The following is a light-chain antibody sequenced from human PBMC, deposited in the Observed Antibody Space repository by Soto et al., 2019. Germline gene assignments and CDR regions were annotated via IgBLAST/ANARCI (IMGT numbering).Light chain of an antibody. CDR2: DAS. CDR1: QSVTNS. Sequence: EIVLTQSPATLSLSPGERATLSCRASQSVTNSLAWYQQKLGQAPRLLVYDASNRATGIPTRFSGSGSGTDFTLTISRLEPEDFAVYYCQQYGSSPLTFGPGTKVDIK. J-gene: IGKJ3*01. V-gene: IGKV3-20*01. CDR3: QQYGSSPLT.